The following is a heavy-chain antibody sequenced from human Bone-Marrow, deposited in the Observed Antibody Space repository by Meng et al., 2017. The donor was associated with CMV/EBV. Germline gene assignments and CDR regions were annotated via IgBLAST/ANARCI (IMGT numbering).Heavy chain of an antibody. V-gene: IGHV3-66*02. CDR3: ASGVAVAGEYYFDY. CDR2: IYSGGST. Sequence: GGSLRLSCAASGFTVSSNYMSWVRQAPGKGLEWVSVIYSGGSTYYADSVKGRFTISRDTSKNTLYLQINSLRADDTAVYYCASGVAVAGEYYFDYWGQGTRVTVSS. CDR1: GFTVSSNY. J-gene: IGHJ4*02. D-gene: IGHD6-19*01.